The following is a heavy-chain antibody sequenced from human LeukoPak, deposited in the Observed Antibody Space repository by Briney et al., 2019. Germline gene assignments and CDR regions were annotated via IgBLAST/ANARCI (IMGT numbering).Heavy chain of an antibody. D-gene: IGHD2-2*01. CDR3: AKEGGTSGRAGYFDL. CDR1: GLTFSTCV. J-gene: IGHJ2*01. Sequence: PGGSLRLSCVVSGLTFSTCVIHWFRQAPGKGLDWVAAISDDGSRKHYADSVQGRFSISRDDSNNAAFLEMDGLRPDDTSVYYCAKEGGTSGRAGYFDLWGRGTLVTVSS. V-gene: IGHV3-30-3*01. CDR2: ISDDGSRK.